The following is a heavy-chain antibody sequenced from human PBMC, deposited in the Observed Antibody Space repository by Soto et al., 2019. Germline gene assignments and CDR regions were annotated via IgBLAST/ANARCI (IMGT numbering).Heavy chain of an antibody. D-gene: IGHD6-6*01. CDR1: GFPFSSYA. CDR2: ISYDGSNK. CDR3: ARDSSGSLDY. V-gene: IGHV3-30-3*01. Sequence: PGGSLRLSCAASGFPFSSYAMHWVRQAPGKGLEWVAVISYDGSNKYYADSVKGRFTISRENSKNTLYLQMNSLRAEDTAVYYCARDSSGSLDYWGQGTLVTVCS. J-gene: IGHJ4*02.